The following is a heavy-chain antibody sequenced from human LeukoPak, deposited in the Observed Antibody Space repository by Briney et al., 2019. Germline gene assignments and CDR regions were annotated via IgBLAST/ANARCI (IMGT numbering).Heavy chain of an antibody. CDR3: AREVGTPQAFDI. CDR2: IWYDGSNK. V-gene: IGHV3-33*01. CDR1: GFTFSSYG. J-gene: IGHJ3*02. Sequence: GGSLRLSCAASGFTFSSYGMHWVRQAPGKGLEWVAAIWYDGSNKYYADSVKGRFTISRDNSKNSLYLQMNSLKAEDTAIYYCAREVGTPQAFDIWGQGTMVTVSS. D-gene: IGHD1-26*01.